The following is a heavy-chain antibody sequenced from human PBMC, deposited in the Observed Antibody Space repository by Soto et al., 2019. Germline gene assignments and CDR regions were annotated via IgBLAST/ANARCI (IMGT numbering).Heavy chain of an antibody. CDR1: GFTLSNYW. CDR2: INSDGSST. J-gene: IGHJ3*02. CDR3: ARETGYCRGGTCYDGFDI. V-gene: IGHV3-74*01. D-gene: IGHD2-15*01. Sequence: EVQLVESGGGLVQPGGSLRLSCVASGFTLSNYWMHWVRQAPGKGLVWVSRINSDGSSTSYADSVKGRFTISRDNAKNTXXVQMNSLRAEDTAVYYCARETGYCRGGTCYDGFDIWGQGTMVTVSS.